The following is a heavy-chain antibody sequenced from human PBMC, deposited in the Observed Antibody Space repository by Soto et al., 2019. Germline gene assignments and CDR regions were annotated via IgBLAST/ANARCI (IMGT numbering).Heavy chain of an antibody. Sequence: GGSLRLSCAASGFTFSSYAMSWVRQAPGKGLEWVSAISGSGGSTYYADSVKGRFTISRDNSKNTLNLQMNSLRAEDTAVYYCAKSLVVLPRAFDYWGQGTLVTVSS. D-gene: IGHD2-8*02. V-gene: IGHV3-23*01. CDR3: AKSLVVLPRAFDY. CDR2: ISGSGGST. J-gene: IGHJ4*02. CDR1: GFTFSSYA.